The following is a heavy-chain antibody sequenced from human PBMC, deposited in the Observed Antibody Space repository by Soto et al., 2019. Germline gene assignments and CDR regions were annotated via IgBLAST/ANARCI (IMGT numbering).Heavy chain of an antibody. CDR3: ARDVGYFDY. CDR2: IYYNGNT. J-gene: IGHJ4*02. Sequence: SETLSLTCTVSGGSISSYYWNWIRQPPGKGLEWIGYIYYNGNTNYNPSLKSRVTMSVDTSKNQFSLKLRSVTAADTAVYYCARDVGYFDYWGQGTLVTVSS. V-gene: IGHV4-59*01. CDR1: GGSISSYY.